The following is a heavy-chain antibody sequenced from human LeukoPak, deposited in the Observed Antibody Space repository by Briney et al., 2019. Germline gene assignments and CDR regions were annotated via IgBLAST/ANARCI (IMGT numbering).Heavy chain of an antibody. CDR2: INPNSGDT. Sequence: ASVKVSCKASGYTFTSYYMHWVRQAPGQGLEWMGWINPNSGDTNYAQNFQGRVTMTRDTSISTAYMELNRLTSDDTAVFYCARADSSIWYNDGRFDYWGQGTLVTVSS. J-gene: IGHJ4*02. CDR3: ARADSSIWYNDGRFDY. CDR1: GYTFTSYY. D-gene: IGHD6-13*01. V-gene: IGHV1-2*02.